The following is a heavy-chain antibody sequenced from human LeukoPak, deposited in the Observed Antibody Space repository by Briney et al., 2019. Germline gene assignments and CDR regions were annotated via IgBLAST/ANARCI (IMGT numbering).Heavy chain of an antibody. CDR1: GDSISSGDYY. Sequence: PSETLSLTCTVSGDSISSGDYYWSWIRQPPRKGLEWIGYIYHSESIYYNAPLKSRMTISVDTSKNQFSLRLTSVTAADTAVYHCARDFWSGSNAFDIWGQGTMVTVSS. J-gene: IGHJ3*02. CDR2: IYHSESI. CDR3: ARDFWSGSNAFDI. D-gene: IGHD3-3*01. V-gene: IGHV4-30-4*01.